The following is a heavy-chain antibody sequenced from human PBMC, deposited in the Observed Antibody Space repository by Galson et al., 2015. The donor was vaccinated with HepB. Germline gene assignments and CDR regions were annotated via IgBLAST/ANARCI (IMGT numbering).Heavy chain of an antibody. D-gene: IGHD2-2*01. CDR3: ARDNIVVVPAAQGFDP. V-gene: IGHV4-39*07. CDR1: GGSISSSSYY. J-gene: IGHJ5*02. CDR2: IYYSGST. Sequence: ETLSLTCTVSGGSISSSSYYWGWIRQPPGKGLEWIGSIYYSGSTYYNPSLKSRVTISVDTSKNQFSLKLSSVTAADTAVYYCARDNIVVVPAAQGFDPWGQGTLVTVSS.